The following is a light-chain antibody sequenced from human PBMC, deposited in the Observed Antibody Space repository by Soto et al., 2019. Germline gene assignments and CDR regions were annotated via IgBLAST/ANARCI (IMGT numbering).Light chain of an antibody. J-gene: IGLJ1*01. CDR1: SSDIGAYKY. CDR2: DVD. CDR3: SSYTSSSTL. Sequence: QSVLTQPASVSGSPGQSITISCSGSSSDIGAYKYVSWYQQHPGKAPKLLIYDVDDRPPGLSYRFSGSRSGNTASLIISGLQTEDEADYYCSSYTSSSTLFGTGTKLTVL. V-gene: IGLV2-14*03.